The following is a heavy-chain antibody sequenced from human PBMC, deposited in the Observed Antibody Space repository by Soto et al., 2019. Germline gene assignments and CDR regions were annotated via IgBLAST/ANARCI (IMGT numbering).Heavy chain of an antibody. Sequence: GGSLRLSCAASGFKFSNYAMSWVRQAPGKGLEWVSLISATGGGTYYADSVKGRFTISRDNSHNTLYLQVHSLTAEDTAVYYCAKDRREGGNSAFYFDFWGQGARVTVS. V-gene: IGHV3-23*01. CDR1: GFKFSNYA. CDR3: AKDRREGGNSAFYFDF. CDR2: ISATGGGT. J-gene: IGHJ4*02. D-gene: IGHD3-16*01.